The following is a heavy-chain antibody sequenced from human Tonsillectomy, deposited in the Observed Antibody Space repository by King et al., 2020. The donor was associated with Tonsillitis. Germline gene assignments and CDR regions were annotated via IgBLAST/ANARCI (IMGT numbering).Heavy chain of an antibody. CDR3: AREGYDSSGFDY. V-gene: IGHV4-4*02. CDR2: IYHSGST. Sequence: QLQESGPGLVKPSGTLSLTCAVSGGSISSSKWWSWVRQPPGKGLEWIGGIYHSGSTNYKPALKSRVTISVDNSKHQFSLKLSSVTAADTAVYYCAREGYDSSGFDYWGQGTLVTVSS. CDR1: GGSISSSKW. D-gene: IGHD3-22*01. J-gene: IGHJ4*02.